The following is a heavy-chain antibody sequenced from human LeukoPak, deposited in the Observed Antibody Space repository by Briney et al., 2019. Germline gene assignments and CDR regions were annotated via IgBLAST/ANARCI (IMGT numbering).Heavy chain of an antibody. CDR3: AKSAVDSGWYLGSLGY. V-gene: IGHV3-23*01. J-gene: IGHJ4*02. D-gene: IGHD6-19*01. CDR1: GFTCWRYA. CDR2: ISGSGDST. Sequence: GGSLRLSFAASGFTCWRYAMSWVRQAPGKGLEWVSVISGSGDSTYYAASVKGRFTISRDNSKNTLYLQTNSLTAEDTAIYYCAKSAVDSGWYLGSLGYWGQGTLVTVSS.